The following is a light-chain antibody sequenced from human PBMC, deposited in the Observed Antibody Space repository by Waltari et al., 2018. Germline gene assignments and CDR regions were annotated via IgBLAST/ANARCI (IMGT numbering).Light chain of an antibody. Sequence: QSVLTQPASVSGSPGQSIPIPCTGTSSDVGGYNYVSWYQQHPGNAPKLMIYDVSNRPSGVSNRFSGSKSGNTASLTISGLQAEDEADYYCSSYTSSSTYVFGTGTKVTVL. V-gene: IGLV2-14*03. J-gene: IGLJ1*01. CDR1: SSDVGGYNY. CDR2: DVS. CDR3: SSYTSSSTYV.